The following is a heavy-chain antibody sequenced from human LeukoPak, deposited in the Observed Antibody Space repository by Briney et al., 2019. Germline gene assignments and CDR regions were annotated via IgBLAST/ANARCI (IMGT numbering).Heavy chain of an antibody. V-gene: IGHV3-21*04. CDR1: GFTFSSYS. J-gene: IGHJ5*02. D-gene: IGHD4-17*01. CDR2: ISSSSSYI. CDR3: ARDLYGDYGNNWFDP. Sequence: GGSLRLSCAASGFTFSSYSMNWVRQAPGKGREWVSSISSSSSYIYYADSVKGRFTISRDNAKNSLYLQMNSLRAEDTAVYYCARDLYGDYGNNWFDPWRQGTLVTVCS.